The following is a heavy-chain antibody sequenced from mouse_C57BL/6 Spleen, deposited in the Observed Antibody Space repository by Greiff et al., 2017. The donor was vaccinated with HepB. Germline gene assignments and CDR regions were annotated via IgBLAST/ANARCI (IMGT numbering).Heavy chain of an antibody. D-gene: IGHD1-1*01. Sequence: QLVESGPELVKPGASVKISCKASGYSFTDYNMYWVKQSNGKSLEWIGVINPNYGTTSYNQKFKGKATLTVDQSSSTAYMQLNSLTSEDSAVYYCARGHYGSSYGFAYWGQGTLVTVSA. J-gene: IGHJ3*01. CDR3: ARGHYGSSYGFAY. V-gene: IGHV1-39*01. CDR1: GYSFTDYN. CDR2: INPNYGTT.